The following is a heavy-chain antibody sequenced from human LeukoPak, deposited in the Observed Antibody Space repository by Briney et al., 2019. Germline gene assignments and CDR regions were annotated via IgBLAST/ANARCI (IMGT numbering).Heavy chain of an antibody. Sequence: PGGSLRLSCAPSGFTVSSNYMSWVRQAPGKGLEWVSVISGSGGTTYYAESVKGRFTIARDSPKNTLYLQMNSLRVEDTAVYYCAKDRGEYRSSFFDFWGQGALVSVSS. CDR2: ISGSGGTT. J-gene: IGHJ4*02. CDR3: AKDRGEYRSSFFDF. CDR1: GFTVSSNY. D-gene: IGHD6-6*01. V-gene: IGHV3-23*01.